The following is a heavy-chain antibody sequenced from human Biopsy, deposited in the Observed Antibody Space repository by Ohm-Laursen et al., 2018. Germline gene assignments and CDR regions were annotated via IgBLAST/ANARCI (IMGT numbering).Heavy chain of an antibody. V-gene: IGHV4-59*02. CDR3: ARDSGILNYGNFKYYHYYGMDV. Sequence: GTLSLTCTVSGDSVTKYYWSWIRQPPGKGLEWIGHIYYSVMTNYNPPLQSRVSISVDTSRNQVSQTLSSVTAADTAVYYCARDSGILNYGNFKYYHYYGMDVWGQGTKVTVSS. D-gene: IGHD4-11*01. CDR1: GDSVTKYY. J-gene: IGHJ6*02. CDR2: IYYSVMT.